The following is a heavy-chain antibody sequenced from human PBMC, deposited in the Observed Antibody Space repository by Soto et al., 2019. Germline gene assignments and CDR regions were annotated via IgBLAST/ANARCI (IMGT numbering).Heavy chain of an antibody. CDR3: AGWLQFYGAIDS. Sequence: PGGSLRLSCAASGFNFNSYAMHWVRQAPGKGLEWVAFISHDGNKKYYADSVKGRFTISRDNSKNTLFLQMNSLRDDDSAPYYCAGWLQFYGAIDSWGQGTLVTVSS. CDR2: ISHDGNKK. CDR1: GFNFNSYA. J-gene: IGHJ4*02. D-gene: IGHD5-12*01. V-gene: IGHV3-30-3*01.